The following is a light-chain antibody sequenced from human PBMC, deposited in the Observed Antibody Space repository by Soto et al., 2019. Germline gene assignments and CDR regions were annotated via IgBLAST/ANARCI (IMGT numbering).Light chain of an antibody. V-gene: IGLV1-40*01. CDR2: GNS. CDR3: QAYDSSLSGRV. CDR1: SSNIGAGYD. J-gene: IGLJ3*02. Sequence: QSVLTQPPSVSGAPGQRVTISCTGSSSNIGAGYDVHWYQQLPGTAPKLLIYGNSNRPSGVPDRFSGSKSGTSASLAITGLQAGHEAHYYCQAYDSSLSGRVFGGGTQLAVL.